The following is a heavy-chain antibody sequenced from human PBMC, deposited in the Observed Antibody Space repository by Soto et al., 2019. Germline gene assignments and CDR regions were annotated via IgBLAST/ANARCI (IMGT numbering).Heavy chain of an antibody. D-gene: IGHD3-22*01. J-gene: IGHJ4*02. CDR3: ARKYYYDSSGHYGPFEY. Sequence: QVQLVQSGAEVKKPGSSVKVSCKVSGGTFSTYAISWVRQAPGQGLEWMGGIIPIFGTTDYAQKFQGRVTITADESTSTAFMELSSLMSEDTSLYYCARKYYYDSSGHYGPFEYWGQGTLVTVSS. V-gene: IGHV1-69*01. CDR1: GGTFSTYA. CDR2: IIPIFGTT.